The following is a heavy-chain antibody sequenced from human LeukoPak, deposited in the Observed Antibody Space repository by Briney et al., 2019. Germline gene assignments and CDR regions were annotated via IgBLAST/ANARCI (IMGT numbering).Heavy chain of an antibody. J-gene: IGHJ4*02. D-gene: IGHD6-13*01. Sequence: ASVKVSCKASGGTFSSYAISWVRQAPGQGLEWKGGIIPIFGTANYAQKFQGRVTITADESTSTAYMELSSLRSEDTAVYYCARSYSSSWGLFDYWGQGTLVTVSS. CDR2: IIPIFGTA. CDR3: ARSYSSSWGLFDY. V-gene: IGHV1-69*13. CDR1: GGTFSSYA.